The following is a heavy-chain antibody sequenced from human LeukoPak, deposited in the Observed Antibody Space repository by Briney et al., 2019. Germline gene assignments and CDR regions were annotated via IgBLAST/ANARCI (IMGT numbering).Heavy chain of an antibody. J-gene: IGHJ4*02. V-gene: IGHV4-4*07. CDR1: GGSISSYY. D-gene: IGHD4-17*01. CDR3: ARDFGYGDYFFDD. Sequence: PETLSLTCTVSGGSISSYYWSWIRQLAGEGLEWIGRLHTSGSTHYNPSLKSRVTMSVDTSKNQFSLKLSSVTAADTAVYYCARDFGYGDYFFDDWGQGTLVTVSS. CDR2: LHTSGST.